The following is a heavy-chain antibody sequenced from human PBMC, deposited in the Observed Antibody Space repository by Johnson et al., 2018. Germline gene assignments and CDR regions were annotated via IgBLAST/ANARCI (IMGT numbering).Heavy chain of an antibody. CDR2: IYYSGTT. D-gene: IGHD2/OR15-2a*01. J-gene: IGHJ4*02. CDR3: AGSPYYYQSACQALES. CDR1: GGSISDYY. V-gene: IGHV4-59*01. Sequence: QVQLQESGPGLVKPSETLSLTCTVSGGSISDYYWSWIRQSPGKGLEWIGNIYYSGTTNYNPSLKSRVTISLETSKKQFSLKLSSVTAADTAVYYCAGSPYYYQSACQALESWGQGTLVTVSS.